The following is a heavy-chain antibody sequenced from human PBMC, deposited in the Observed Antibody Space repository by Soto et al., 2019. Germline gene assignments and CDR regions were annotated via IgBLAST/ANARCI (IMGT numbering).Heavy chain of an antibody. J-gene: IGHJ4*02. CDR2: IYWDDDK. V-gene: IGHV2-5*02. CDR1: GFSLSTSGVG. Sequence: QITLKESGPTLVKPTQTLTLTCTFSGFSLSTSGVGVGWIRQPPGKALEWLALIYWDDDKRYSPSLKSRLTITKDTSKNQVVLTMTNMDHVDTATYYCAHGWRWLQSWDYWGQGTLVTVSS. D-gene: IGHD3-3*01. CDR3: AHGWRWLQSWDY.